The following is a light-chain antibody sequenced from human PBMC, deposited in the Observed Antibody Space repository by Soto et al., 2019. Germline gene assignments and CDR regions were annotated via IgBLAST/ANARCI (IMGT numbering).Light chain of an antibody. CDR2: GVN. CDR3: SSYTRTSTQV. J-gene: IGLJ1*01. CDR1: SSDVGGYNY. V-gene: IGLV2-14*01. Sequence: QSVLTQPASVSGSPGQSITISCTGTSSDVGGYNYVSWYQQHPGKAPKLMIYGVNNRPSGVSNRFSGSKSGNTASLTISGLQAEDEADYYCSSYTRTSTQVFGNGTKVTVL.